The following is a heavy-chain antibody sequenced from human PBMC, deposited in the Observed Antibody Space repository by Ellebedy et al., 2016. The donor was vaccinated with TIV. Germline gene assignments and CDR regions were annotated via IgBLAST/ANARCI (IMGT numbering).Heavy chain of an antibody. CDR2: STVGGATT. CDR3: ARGPSSGWHIDY. J-gene: IGHJ4*02. V-gene: IGHV3-23*01. D-gene: IGHD6-19*01. Sequence: GGSLRLXXAASGFTFNNYAMNWVRQAPGKGLEWVSVSTVGGATTYYAESVKGRFIISRDKSKNTLYLQMNSLRAEDTAVYYCARGPSSGWHIDYWGQGTLVTVSS. CDR1: GFTFNNYA.